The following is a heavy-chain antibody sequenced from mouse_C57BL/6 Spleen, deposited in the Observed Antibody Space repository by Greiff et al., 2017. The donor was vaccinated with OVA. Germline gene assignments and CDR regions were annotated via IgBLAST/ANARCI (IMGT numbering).Heavy chain of an antibody. V-gene: IGHV1-42*01. CDR1: GYSFTGYY. Sequence: EVKLMESGPELVKPGASVKISCKASGYSFTGYYMNWVKQSPEKSLEWIGEINPSTGGTTYNQKFKAKATLTVDKSSSTAYMQLKSLTSEDSAVYYCAADDGYYDSWGQGTTLTVSS. CDR2: INPSTGGT. CDR3: AADDGYYDS. J-gene: IGHJ2*01. D-gene: IGHD2-3*01.